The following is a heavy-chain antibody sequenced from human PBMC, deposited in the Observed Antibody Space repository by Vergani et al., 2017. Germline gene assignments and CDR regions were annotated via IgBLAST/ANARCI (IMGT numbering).Heavy chain of an antibody. D-gene: IGHD3-22*01. CDR2: ISSNGGST. Sequence: EVQLVESGGGLVQPGGSLRLSCSASGFTFSSYAMHWVRQAPGKGLEYVSAISSNGGSTYYADSVKGRFTISRDNSKNTLYLQMSSLRAEDTAVYYCVTPSPYDSSGYYVSHAFDIWGQGTMVTVSS. CDR1: GFTFSSYA. J-gene: IGHJ3*02. V-gene: IGHV3-64D*06. CDR3: VTPSPYDSSGYYVSHAFDI.